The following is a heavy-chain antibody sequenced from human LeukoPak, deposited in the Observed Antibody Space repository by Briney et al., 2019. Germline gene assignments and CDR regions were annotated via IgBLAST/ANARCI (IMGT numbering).Heavy chain of an antibody. CDR2: ISGSGGST. Sequence: GGHLRLSCAASGFTFNSYAMYWVRQAPGKGLEWVSGISGSGGSTYHADSVKGRFSISRDNSRNTVFLQMHSLRAEDTALYYGPKSTAVYSSGRYPGWPVDYWGQGTLVTVSS. CDR3: PKSTAVYSSGRYPGWPVDY. CDR1: GFTFNSYA. J-gene: IGHJ4*02. D-gene: IGHD6-25*01. V-gene: IGHV3-23*01.